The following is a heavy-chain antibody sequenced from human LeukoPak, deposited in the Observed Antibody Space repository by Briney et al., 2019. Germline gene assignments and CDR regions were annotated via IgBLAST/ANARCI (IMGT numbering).Heavy chain of an antibody. V-gene: IGHV3-30*04. CDR2: ISYDGSDK. Sequence: LGRSLRLPCSASGFTFSSYAMYWVRQAPGKGLEWVAVISYDGSDKYNADSVKGRFTISRDNSKNTLYLQMNSLRAEDTAVYYCARGISGTINWLDPWGQGTLVTVSS. CDR3: ARGISGTINWLDP. J-gene: IGHJ5*02. D-gene: IGHD1-20*01. CDR1: GFTFSSYA.